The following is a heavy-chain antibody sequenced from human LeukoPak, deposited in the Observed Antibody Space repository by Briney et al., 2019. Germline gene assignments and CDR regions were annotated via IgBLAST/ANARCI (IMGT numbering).Heavy chain of an antibody. J-gene: IGHJ5*02. CDR2: IYYSGST. V-gene: IGHV4-59*01. Sequence: SETLSLTCTVSGGSISSYYWSWIRQPPGRGLEWIEYIYYSGSTNYNPSLKSRVTISVETSKNQFSLKLSSVTAADTAVYYCARARSVATAPRYKWFDPWGQGTLVTVSS. CDR3: ARARSVATAPRYKWFDP. D-gene: IGHD6-13*01. CDR1: GGSISSYY.